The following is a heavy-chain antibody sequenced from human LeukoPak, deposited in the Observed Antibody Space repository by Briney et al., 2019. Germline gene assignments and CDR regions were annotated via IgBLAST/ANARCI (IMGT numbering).Heavy chain of an antibody. Sequence: GASVKVSCKASGYTFTNYGISWVRQAPGQGLEWMGWIGPYNGNTNYAQKLQGRDTMTTDTSTSTAYMELGSLRPDDTAVYYCVREKYCSGDTCYSGAIDSWGQGTLVTVSS. CDR3: VREKYCSGDTCYSGAIDS. J-gene: IGHJ4*02. D-gene: IGHD2-15*01. CDR1: GYTFTNYG. V-gene: IGHV1-18*01. CDR2: IGPYNGNT.